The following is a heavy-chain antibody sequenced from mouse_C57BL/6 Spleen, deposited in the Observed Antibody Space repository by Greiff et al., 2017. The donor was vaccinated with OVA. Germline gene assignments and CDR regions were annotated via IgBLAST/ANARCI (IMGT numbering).Heavy chain of an antibody. CDR3: ARRRDYSIYDY. CDR2: IDPSDSYT. V-gene: IGHV1-69*01. D-gene: IGHD2-5*01. J-gene: IGHJ2*01. Sequence: VQLKQPGAELVMPGASVKLSCKASGYTFTSYWMHWVKQRPGQGLEWIGEIDPSDSYTNYNQKFKGKSTLTVDKSSSTAYMQLSSLTSEDSAVYYCARRRDYSIYDYWGQGTTLTVSS. CDR1: GYTFTSYW.